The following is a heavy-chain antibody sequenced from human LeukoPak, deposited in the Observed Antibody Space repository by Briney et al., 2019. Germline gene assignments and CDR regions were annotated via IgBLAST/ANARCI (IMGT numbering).Heavy chain of an antibody. CDR2: INHSGST. D-gene: IGHD3-9*01. CDR3: ARRGGPSMSGGYDILTGTFDP. J-gene: IGHJ5*02. Sequence: SETLSLTCAVYGGSFSGYYWSWIRQPPGKGLEWIGEINHSGSTNYNPSLKSRVTISVDTSKNQFSLKLSSVTAADTAVYYCARRGGPSMSGGYDILTGTFDPWGQGTLVTVSS. CDR1: GGSFSGYY. V-gene: IGHV4-34*01.